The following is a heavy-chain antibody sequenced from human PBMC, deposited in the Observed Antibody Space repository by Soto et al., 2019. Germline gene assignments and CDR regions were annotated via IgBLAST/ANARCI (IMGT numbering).Heavy chain of an antibody. Sequence: EVQLVQSGGGLIQPGGSLRLSCAVSGFTVRSNYMTWVRQAPGTGLEWVSVIYSGGTTSYAESVKGRFTISRDNSKNTLYFQMNNLRVEDTAVYYCARVVSYVEVAVGTFDIWGQGTMVTVSS. D-gene: IGHD2-8*01. CDR1: GFTVRSNY. V-gene: IGHV3-53*01. CDR3: ARVVSYVEVAVGTFDI. J-gene: IGHJ3*02. CDR2: IYSGGTT.